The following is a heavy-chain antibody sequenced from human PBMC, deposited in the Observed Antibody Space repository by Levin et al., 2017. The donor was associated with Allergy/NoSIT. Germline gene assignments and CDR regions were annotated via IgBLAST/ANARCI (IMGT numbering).Heavy chain of an antibody. D-gene: IGHD2-15*01. V-gene: IGHV3-11*03. CDR2: ISSRGSYA. J-gene: IGHJ5*02. CDR1: GFSFSDSY. CDR3: ARTVGSGDCSGSSCSNWFDP. Sequence: GESLKISCAASGFSFSDSYMTWIRQAPGKGLEWVSYISSRGSYANYADSVKGRFTISRDNAKNSLSLQMKSLRGEDTAGYYCARTVGSGDCSGSSCSNWFDPWGQGTLVTVSS.